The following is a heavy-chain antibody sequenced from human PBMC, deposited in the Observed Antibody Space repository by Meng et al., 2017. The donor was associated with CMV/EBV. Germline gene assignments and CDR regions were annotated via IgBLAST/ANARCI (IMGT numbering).Heavy chain of an antibody. Sequence: SVKVSCKASGGTFSSYAINWVRQAPGQGLEWMGGIIPIFGTANYAQKFQGRVTITTDESTSTAYMELSSLRSEDTAVYYCARAAIVVVPAAPETENWFDPWGQGTLVTVSS. J-gene: IGHJ5*02. D-gene: IGHD2-2*01. CDR2: IIPIFGTA. CDR3: ARAAIVVVPAAPETENWFDP. CDR1: GGTFSSYA. V-gene: IGHV1-69*05.